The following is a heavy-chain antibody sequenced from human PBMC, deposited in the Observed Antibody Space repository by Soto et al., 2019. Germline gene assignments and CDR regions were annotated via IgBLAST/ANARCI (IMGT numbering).Heavy chain of an antibody. D-gene: IGHD6-13*01. J-gene: IGHJ5*02. Sequence: QVQIQQWGAGLLKPSETLSLTCAVHGGSFSGYYWSWIRQPPGKGLEWIGEINHSGRTKYNSSLESRVTTSVDTSKNQFSLHLTSVTAADTAVYYWARASWLGYSSSLIWFDPWGQGTLVTVSS. CDR1: GGSFSGYY. CDR3: ARASWLGYSSSLIWFDP. CDR2: INHSGRT. V-gene: IGHV4-34*01.